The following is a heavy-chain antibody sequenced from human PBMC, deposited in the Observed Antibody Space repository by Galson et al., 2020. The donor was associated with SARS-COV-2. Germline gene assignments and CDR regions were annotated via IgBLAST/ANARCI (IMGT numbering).Heavy chain of an antibody. Sequence: GESLKISCAASGFTFSSYSMNWVRQAPGKGLEWVSSISSSSSYIYYADSVKGRFTISRDNAKNSLYLQMNSLRAEDTAVYYCARDKYYDILTGYYNYWGQGTLVTVSS. CDR1: GFTFSSYS. V-gene: IGHV3-21*01. D-gene: IGHD3-9*01. J-gene: IGHJ4*02. CDR3: ARDKYYDILTGYYNY. CDR2: ISSSSSYI.